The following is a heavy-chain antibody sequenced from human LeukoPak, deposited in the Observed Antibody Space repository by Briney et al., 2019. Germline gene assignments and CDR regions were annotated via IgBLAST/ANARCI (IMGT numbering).Heavy chain of an antibody. J-gene: IGHJ3*02. V-gene: IGHV4-31*03. D-gene: IGHD3-3*01. CDR2: IYYSGST. CDR3: ARVYYDFWSGYSGAFDI. CDR1: GGSISSGGYY. Sequence: PSETLSLTCTVSGGSISSGGYYWSWIRQHPGKGLEWIGYIYYSGSTYYNPSLKSRVTISVDTSKNQFSLKLSSVTAADTAVYYCARVYYDFWSGYSGAFDIWGQGTMVTVSS.